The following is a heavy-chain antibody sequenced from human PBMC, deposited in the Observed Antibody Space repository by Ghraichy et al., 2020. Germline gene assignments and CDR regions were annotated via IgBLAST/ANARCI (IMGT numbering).Heavy chain of an antibody. CDR1: GFTFSSYG. J-gene: IGHJ6*02. CDR3: AKTKAHIVVVTAIKGYYGMDV. Sequence: GGSLRLSCAASGFTFSSYGMHWVRQAPGKGLEWVAFIRYDGSNKYYADSVKGRFTISRDNSKNTLYLQMNSLRAEDTAVYYCAKTKAHIVVVTAIKGYYGMDVWGQGTTVTVSS. V-gene: IGHV3-30*02. CDR2: IRYDGSNK. D-gene: IGHD2-21*02.